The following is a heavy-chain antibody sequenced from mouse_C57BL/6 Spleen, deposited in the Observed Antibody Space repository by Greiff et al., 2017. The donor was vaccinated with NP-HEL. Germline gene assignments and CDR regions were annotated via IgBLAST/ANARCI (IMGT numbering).Heavy chain of an antibody. Sequence: QVQLQQSGPELVKPGASVKISCKASGYAFSSSWMNWVKQRPGKGLEWIGRIYPGDGDTNYNGKLKGKGTLTADKSSSTAYMQLSSLTSEDSAVYFCARCLLVTGWYFDVWGTGTTVTVSS. V-gene: IGHV1-82*01. D-gene: IGHD1-1*01. CDR1: GYAFSSSW. CDR2: IYPGDGDT. J-gene: IGHJ1*03. CDR3: ARCLLVTGWYFDV.